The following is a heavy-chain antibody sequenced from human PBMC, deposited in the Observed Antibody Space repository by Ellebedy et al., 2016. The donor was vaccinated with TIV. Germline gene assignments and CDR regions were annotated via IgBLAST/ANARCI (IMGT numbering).Heavy chain of an antibody. CDR2: IYHDGSDQ. D-gene: IGHD3-16*01. CDR3: ARRGSYGDYAVQVNSWFDR. CDR1: GFTSRPSW. Sequence: PGGPLRLSCAASGFTSRPSWMSRVPYAPGKGLEWVANIYHDGSDQYYVDSVKGRFTISRDNAKNSLFLQMNSLRAEDTAVYYCARRGSYGDYAVQVNSWFDRWGRGTLVTVSS. J-gene: IGHJ5*02. V-gene: IGHV3-7*01.